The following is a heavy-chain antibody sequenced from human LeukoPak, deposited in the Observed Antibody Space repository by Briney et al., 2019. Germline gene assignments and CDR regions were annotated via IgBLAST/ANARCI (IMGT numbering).Heavy chain of an antibody. Sequence: PGGSLRLSCAASGFTDRSNYMSWVRQAPGKGLEWVSVIYSGGSTYYADSVKGRFTISRDNSKNTLYLQMNSLRAEDTAVYYCAREGSYYYGMDVWGQGTTVTVSS. CDR1: GFTDRSNY. J-gene: IGHJ6*02. CDR3: AREGSYYYGMDV. V-gene: IGHV3-53*01. CDR2: IYSGGST.